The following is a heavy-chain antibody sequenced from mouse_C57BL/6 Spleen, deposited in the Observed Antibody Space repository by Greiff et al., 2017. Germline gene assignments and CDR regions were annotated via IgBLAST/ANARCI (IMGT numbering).Heavy chain of an antibody. CDR1: GYTFTSYW. D-gene: IGHD1-1*02. V-gene: IGHV1-72*01. J-gene: IGHJ2*02. CDR2: IEPNSGGT. CDR3: ARGLWSDY. Sequence: VQLQQSGAELVKPGASVTLSCKASGYTFTSYWMHWVKQRPGRGLEWIGRIEPNSGGTKYNEKFKSKATLTVDKPSSTDYMQLSGLTAEDSAVYYCARGLWSDYWGQGTSLTVSS.